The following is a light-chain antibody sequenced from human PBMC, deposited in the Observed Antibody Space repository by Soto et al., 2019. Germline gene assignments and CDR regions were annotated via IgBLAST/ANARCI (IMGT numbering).Light chain of an antibody. CDR2: GAS. J-gene: IGKJ1*01. CDR3: QQYGSSPPWT. CDR1: QTVSSNF. V-gene: IGKV3-20*01. Sequence: IVLTQSPGTLSLSPGERATLSCRASQTVSSNFLAWYQEKPGQGPRLLIYGASTRATGIPDRFSGSGSGTDFTLTISRLEPEDFAVYYCQQYGSSPPWTFGQGTKVDIK.